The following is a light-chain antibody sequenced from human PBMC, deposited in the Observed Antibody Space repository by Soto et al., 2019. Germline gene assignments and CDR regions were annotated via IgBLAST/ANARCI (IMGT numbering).Light chain of an antibody. J-gene: IGKJ2*01. CDR3: QQYNTWPYT. Sequence: EIVMTQSPVALSVSPGERAALSCRASQSVGRNFAWYQQRPGQAPRVLIYGTSTRATGVPARFSGSGSGTDFTLTISSLQSEDFAVYSCQQYNTWPYTFGQGTRLEIK. CDR1: QSVGRN. V-gene: IGKV3-15*01. CDR2: GTS.